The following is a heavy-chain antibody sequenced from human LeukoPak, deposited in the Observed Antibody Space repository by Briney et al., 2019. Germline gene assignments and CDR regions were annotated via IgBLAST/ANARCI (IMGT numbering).Heavy chain of an antibody. CDR2: ISWNSGII. J-gene: IGHJ3*02. D-gene: IGHD3-10*02. CDR3: AKALFGDRRVGAFDI. CDR1: GFTFHDYA. Sequence: PGGSLRLSCAASGFTFHDYAMHWVRQAPGKGLEWVSGISWNSGIIGYADSVKGRFTTSRDNSKKTLYLQMNSLRAEDTAIYYCAKALFGDRRVGAFDIWGLGTMLTVSS. V-gene: IGHV3-9*01.